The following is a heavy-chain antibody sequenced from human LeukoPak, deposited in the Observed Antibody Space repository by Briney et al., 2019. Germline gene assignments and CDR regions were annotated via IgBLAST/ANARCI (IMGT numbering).Heavy chain of an antibody. CDR3: VKERERGVDVADDFDL. J-gene: IGHJ4*02. V-gene: IGHV3-53*01. D-gene: IGHD6-19*01. CDR2: MSIATFT. Sequence: GGSLRLSCAASGFTFRDYSMAWVRQVPGGGLEWVSVMSIATFTIYAAPVKGRFIISRNNSRNTLYHQINNLRAEDTAVYYCVKERERGVDVADDFDLWGQGTLVTVSS. CDR1: GFTFRDYS.